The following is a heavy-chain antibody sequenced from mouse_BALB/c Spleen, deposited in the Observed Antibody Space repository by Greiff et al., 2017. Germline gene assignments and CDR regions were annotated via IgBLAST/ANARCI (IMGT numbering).Heavy chain of an antibody. D-gene: IGHD1-1*01. V-gene: IGHV1-31*01. CDR2: INPYNGAT. Sequence: EVKLVESGPELVKPGASVKISCEASGYSFTGYYMHWVKQSHVKSLEWIGRINPYNGATSYNQNFKDKASLTVDKSSSTAYMELHSLTSEDSAVYYCARDYYGSSDWYFDVWGAGTTVTVSS. J-gene: IGHJ1*01. CDR3: ARDYYGSSDWYFDV. CDR1: GYSFTGYY.